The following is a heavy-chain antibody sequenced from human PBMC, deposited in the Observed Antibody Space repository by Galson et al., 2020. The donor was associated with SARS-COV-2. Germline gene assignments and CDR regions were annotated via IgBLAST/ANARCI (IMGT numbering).Heavy chain of an antibody. CDR2: NNPNSGGT. CDR3: VRAEYCSGGGCYRDYRIDY. J-gene: IGHJ4*02. V-gene: IGHV1-2*02. CDR1: GYTFTGYY. D-gene: IGHD2-15*01. Sequence: ASVKVSCRASGYTFTGYYIHWVRQAPGQGLEWMGWNNPNSGGTNDAQEFQGRVTLTRDTSMNTAYMELSSLRSDDTAVYYCVRAEYCSGGGCYRDYRIDYWGQGTLVSVSS.